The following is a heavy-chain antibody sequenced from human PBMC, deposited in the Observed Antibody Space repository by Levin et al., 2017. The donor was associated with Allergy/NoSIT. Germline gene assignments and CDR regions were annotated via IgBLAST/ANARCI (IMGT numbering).Heavy chain of an antibody. CDR1: GFTFSDYY. D-gene: IGHD6-19*01. J-gene: IGHJ1*01. V-gene: IGHV3-11*01. CDR2: ISSSGSTI. CDR3: ARDRAVAGTDEYFQH. Sequence: SCAASGFTFSDYYMSWIRQAPGKGLEWVSYISSSGSTIYYADSVKGRFTISRDNAKNSLYLQMNSLRAEDTAVYYCARDRAVAGTDEYFQHWGQGTLVTVSS.